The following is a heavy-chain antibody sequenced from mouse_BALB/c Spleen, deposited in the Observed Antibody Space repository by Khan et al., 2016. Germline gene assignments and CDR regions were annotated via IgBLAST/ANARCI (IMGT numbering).Heavy chain of an antibody. J-gene: IGHJ2*01. Sequence: EVQLQESGPSLVKPSQTLSLTCSVTGDSITSGYWNWIRKFPGNKLEYMGYISYSGSTYYNPYLKSRISITRDTSKNQYYLQLNSVTTEDTATYXCARGVPHYYGSSYDYWGQGTTLTVSS. CDR2: ISYSGST. CDR3: ARGVPHYYGSSYDY. V-gene: IGHV3-8*02. D-gene: IGHD1-1*01. CDR1: GDSITSGY.